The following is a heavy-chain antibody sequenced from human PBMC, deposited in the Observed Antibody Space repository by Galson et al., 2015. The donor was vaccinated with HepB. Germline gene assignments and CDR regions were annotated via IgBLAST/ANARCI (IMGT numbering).Heavy chain of an antibody. CDR1: GFTFSSYS. CDR2: ISSSSSYI. V-gene: IGHV3-21*01. CDR3: ARESTMVRGVIMAFDI. Sequence: SLRLSCAASGFTFSSYSMNWVRQAPGKGLEWVSSISSSSSYIYYADSVKGRFTISRDNAKNSLYLQMNSLRAEDTAVYYCARESTMVRGVIMAFDIWGQGTMVTVSS. D-gene: IGHD3-10*01. J-gene: IGHJ3*02.